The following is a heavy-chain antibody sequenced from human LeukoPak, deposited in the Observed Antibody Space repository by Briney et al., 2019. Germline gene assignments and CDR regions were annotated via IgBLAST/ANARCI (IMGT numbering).Heavy chain of an antibody. CDR2: IKRDGSEK. J-gene: IGHJ4*02. V-gene: IGHV3-7*01. D-gene: IGHD3-22*01. CDR3: ATDDNSGSDY. CDR1: GFPFSSYW. Sequence: GGSLRLSCAASGFPFSSYWMCWVRQAPGKGLEWVANIKRDGSEKYYVDSVKGRFTISRDNAKNSLYLQMNSLRAEDTAVYYCATDDNSGSDYWGQGTLVTVSS.